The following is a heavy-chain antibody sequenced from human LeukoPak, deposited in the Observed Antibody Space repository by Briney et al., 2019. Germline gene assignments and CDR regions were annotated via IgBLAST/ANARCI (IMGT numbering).Heavy chain of an antibody. CDR2: IIPIFGTA. Sequence: GASVKVSCKASGGTFSSYAISWVRQAPGQGLEWMGGIIPIFGTANYAQKFQGRVTITTDESTSTAHMELSSLRSGDTAVYYCARDSGYSSGWNSNYYYYMDVWGKGTTVTVSS. V-gene: IGHV1-69*05. CDR1: GGTFSSYA. CDR3: ARDSGYSSGWNSNYYYYMDV. J-gene: IGHJ6*03. D-gene: IGHD6-19*01.